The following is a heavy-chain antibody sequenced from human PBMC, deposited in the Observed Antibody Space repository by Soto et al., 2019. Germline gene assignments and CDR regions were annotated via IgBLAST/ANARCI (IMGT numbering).Heavy chain of an antibody. V-gene: IGHV3-33*01. CDR1: GFTLNSYV. CDR2: IWYDGSNK. CDR3: AREPSMYGDYWGTCGY. J-gene: IGHJ4*02. D-gene: IGHD4-17*01. Sequence: QVQLVESGGGVVQPGRSLRLSCAASGFTLNSYVMNWVRQAPGKGLEWVAVIWYDGSNKYYADSVKGRFTISRDNSKNTLYLQMNSLRAEDTAVYYCAREPSMYGDYWGTCGYWCQGTLVTVSS.